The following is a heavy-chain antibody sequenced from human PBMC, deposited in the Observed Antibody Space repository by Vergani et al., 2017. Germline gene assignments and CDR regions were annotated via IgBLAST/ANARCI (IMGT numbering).Heavy chain of an antibody. Sequence: QLQLQESGPRLVKPSETLSLTCSVSGDSISSPSYYWGWVRQPPGKGLEWIVIIYNTGATYFSPSLRSRVSISLDTSKNQFSLRLNSVTAADTAFYFCERRNTRIVKTHPLNARDVWGPGTMVTVSS. J-gene: IGHJ3*01. CDR1: GDSISSPSYY. CDR2: IYNTGAT. CDR3: ERRNTRIVKTHPLNARDV. V-gene: IGHV4-39*01. D-gene: IGHD2-21*01.